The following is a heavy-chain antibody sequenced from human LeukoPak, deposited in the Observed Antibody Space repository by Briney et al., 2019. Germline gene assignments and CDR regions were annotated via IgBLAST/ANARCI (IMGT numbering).Heavy chain of an antibody. J-gene: IGHJ6*02. V-gene: IGHV1-2*02. CDR1: GGTFSSYA. CDR3: ARETDGMDV. CDR2: INPNSGGT. Sequence: ASVKVSCKASGGTFSSYAISWVRQAPGQGLEWMGWINPNSGGTNYAQKFQGRVTMTRDTSISTAYMELSRLRSDDTAVYYCARETDGMDVWGQGTTVTVSS.